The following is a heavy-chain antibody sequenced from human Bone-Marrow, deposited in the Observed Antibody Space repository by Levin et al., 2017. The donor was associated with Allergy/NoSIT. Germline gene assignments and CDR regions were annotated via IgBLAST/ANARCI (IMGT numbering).Heavy chain of an antibody. J-gene: IGHJ4*02. Sequence: ASVKVSCKASGYTFSGYYMHWVRQAPGQGLEWMGWINPNSGGTQYAQKFQGRVTMTRDTSISTAYMELSRLRSDDTAVYYCARDTGGSWFFDYWGQGTLVTVSS. CDR1: GYTFSGYY. CDR3: ARDTGGSWFFDY. D-gene: IGHD6-13*01. CDR2: INPNSGGT. V-gene: IGHV1-2*02.